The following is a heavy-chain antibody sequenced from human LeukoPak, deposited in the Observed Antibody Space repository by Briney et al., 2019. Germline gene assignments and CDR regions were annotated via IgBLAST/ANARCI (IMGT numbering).Heavy chain of an antibody. V-gene: IGHV3-74*01. CDR3: ARQKPTLTYSSGWYHQVGNFDY. Sequence: GGSLRLSCAASGFTFSSYWMHWVRQAPGKGLVWVSRINTDGSSTSYADSVKGRFTISRDNAKNTLYLQMNSLRAEDTAVYYCARQKPTLTYSSGWYHQVGNFDYWGQGTLVTVSS. CDR2: INTDGSST. CDR1: GFTFSSYW. D-gene: IGHD6-13*01. J-gene: IGHJ4*02.